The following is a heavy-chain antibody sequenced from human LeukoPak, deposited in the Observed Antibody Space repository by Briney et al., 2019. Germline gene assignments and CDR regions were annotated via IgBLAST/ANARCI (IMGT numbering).Heavy chain of an antibody. CDR2: MNPNSGNT. Sequence: ASVKVSCKASGYTFTSYDINWVRQATGQGLEWTGWMNPNSGNTGYAQKFQGRVTITRNTSISTAYMELSSLRSEDTAVYYCARGPSGSYYLDYWGQGTLVTVSS. CDR3: ARGPSGSYYLDY. J-gene: IGHJ4*02. V-gene: IGHV1-8*03. D-gene: IGHD1-26*01. CDR1: GYTFTSYD.